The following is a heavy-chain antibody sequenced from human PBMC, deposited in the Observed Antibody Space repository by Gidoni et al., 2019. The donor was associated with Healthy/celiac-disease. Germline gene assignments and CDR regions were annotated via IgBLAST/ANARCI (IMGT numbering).Heavy chain of an antibody. CDR3: ARDFSSGYYWYDAFDI. CDR1: GYTFTGYY. D-gene: IGHD3-22*01. V-gene: IGHV1-2*06. J-gene: IGHJ3*02. Sequence: QVQLVQSGAEVKKPGASVKVSCKASGYTFTGYYMHWVRQAPGQGLEWMGRINPNSGGTNYAQKFQGRVTMTRDTSISTAYMELSRLRSDDTAVYYCARDFSSGYYWYDAFDIWGQGTMVTVSS. CDR2: INPNSGGT.